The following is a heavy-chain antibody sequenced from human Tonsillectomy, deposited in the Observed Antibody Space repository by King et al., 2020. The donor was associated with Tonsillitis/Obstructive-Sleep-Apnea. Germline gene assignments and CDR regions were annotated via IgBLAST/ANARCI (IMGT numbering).Heavy chain of an antibody. V-gene: IGHV4-34*01. CDR2: VNHSGST. D-gene: IGHD4-23*01. CDR1: VGSFSVYY. CDR3: ARGVYGGNSDWYFYL. J-gene: IGHJ2*01. Sequence: VQLQQWGAGLLKPSETLSLTCAVYVGSFSVYYWSWIRQPPGKGLEWIGEVNHSGSTNYTPSLTSRYTISVDTSKNQFSLKLHSVTAADTAMYYCARGVYGGNSDWYFYLWGRGTLLTVSS.